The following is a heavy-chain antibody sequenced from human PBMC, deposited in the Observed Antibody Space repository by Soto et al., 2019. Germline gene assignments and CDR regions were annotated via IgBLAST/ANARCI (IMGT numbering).Heavy chain of an antibody. J-gene: IGHJ4*02. Sequence: PGGSLRLSWAASGFTFNAYGMHWVRQAPGKGLEWVAVISYDAKSKLYVDSVRGRFTISRDNSKNTLFLQMDSLRPEDTALYYCARGLLAAGPFDSWGQGTLVTVSS. CDR2: ISYDAKSK. V-gene: IGHV3-30*03. CDR1: GFTFNAYG. CDR3: ARGLLAAGPFDS. D-gene: IGHD2-8*02.